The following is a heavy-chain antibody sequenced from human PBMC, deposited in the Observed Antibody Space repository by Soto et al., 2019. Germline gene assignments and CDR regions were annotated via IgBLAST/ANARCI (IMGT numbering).Heavy chain of an antibody. CDR2: IWYDGSNK. D-gene: IGHD3-16*01. V-gene: IGHV3-33*01. J-gene: IGHJ4*02. CDR3: ARAGGGSSFDY. Sequence: QVQLVESGGGVVQPGRSLRLSCAASGFTFSSYVMHWVRQAPGKGLEWVAVIWYDGSNKYYADSVKGRFTISRDNSKNTMYLQMNSLRAEDTAVYYYARAGGGSSFDYWGQGTLVTVSS. CDR1: GFTFSSYV.